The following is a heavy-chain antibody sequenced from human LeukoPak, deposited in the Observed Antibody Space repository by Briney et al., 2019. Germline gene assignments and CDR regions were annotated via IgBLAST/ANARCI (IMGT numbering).Heavy chain of an antibody. V-gene: IGHV3-9*01. D-gene: IGHD4-23*01. Sequence: GKSLRLSCKASGPYIQDYAMHWVRQAPGKGLEWVSGTFGNRKRVDYADSVKGRFTVSRDNAKNSLYLQMNNLRLEDTALYYCIKETSAGGLDYWGQGTLVTVSS. CDR2: TFGNRKRV. CDR3: IKETSAGGLDY. CDR1: GPYIQDYA. J-gene: IGHJ4*02.